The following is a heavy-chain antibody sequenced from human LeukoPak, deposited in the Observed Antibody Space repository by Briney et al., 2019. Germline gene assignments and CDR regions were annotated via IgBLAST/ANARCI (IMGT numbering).Heavy chain of an antibody. J-gene: IGHJ5*02. CDR1: GGSISSYY. CDR2: IYTSGST. D-gene: IGHD3-9*01. CDR3: ASELGDYDILTGYYPFDP. V-gene: IGHV4-4*07. Sequence: SETLSLTCTVSGGSISSYYWSWIRQPAGKGLEWIGRIYTSGSTNYNPSLKSRVTMSVDTSKNQFSLKLGSVTAADTAVYYCASELGDYDILTGYYPFDPWGQGTLVTVSS.